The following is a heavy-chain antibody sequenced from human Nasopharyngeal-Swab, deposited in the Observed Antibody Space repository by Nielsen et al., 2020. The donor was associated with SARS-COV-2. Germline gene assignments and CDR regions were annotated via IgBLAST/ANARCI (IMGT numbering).Heavy chain of an antibody. CDR1: GFTFSSYA. Sequence: GGSLRLSCAASGFTFSSYAMHWVRQAPGRGLEWVAVISCDGSNKYYADSVKGRFTISRDNSKNTLYLQMNSLRGEDTAVYYCARGRGGSYFSYFEYWGQGTPVTVSS. J-gene: IGHJ4*02. CDR3: ARGRGGSYFSYFEY. V-gene: IGHV3-30-3*01. D-gene: IGHD1-26*01. CDR2: ISCDGSNK.